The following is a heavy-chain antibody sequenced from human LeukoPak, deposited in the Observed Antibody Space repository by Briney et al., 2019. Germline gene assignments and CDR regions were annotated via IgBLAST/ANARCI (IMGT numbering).Heavy chain of an antibody. CDR1: GFTFSSYS. CDR3: AGRPGGIFAQYYFDY. Sequence: GGSLRLSCAASGFTFSSYSMNWVRQAPGKGLEWVSSISGSSSYIFYADSVKGRFTISRDNAENSLYLQMNGLRAEDTAVYYCAGRPGGIFAQYYFDYWGQGTLVTVSS. J-gene: IGHJ4*02. CDR2: ISGSSSYI. D-gene: IGHD3-3*02. V-gene: IGHV3-21*01.